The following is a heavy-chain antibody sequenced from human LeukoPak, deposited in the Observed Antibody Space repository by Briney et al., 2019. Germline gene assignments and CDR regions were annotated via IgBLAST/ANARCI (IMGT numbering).Heavy chain of an antibody. CDR2: INHSGST. Sequence: SETLSLTCAVYGGSFSGYYWSWIRQPPGKGLEWIGEINHSGSTNYNPSLKSRVTISVDTSKNQFSLKLSSVTAADTAVYYCARFGQWLVYYFDYWGQGTLVTVSS. J-gene: IGHJ4*02. D-gene: IGHD6-19*01. CDR1: GGSFSGYY. CDR3: ARFGQWLVYYFDY. V-gene: IGHV4-34*01.